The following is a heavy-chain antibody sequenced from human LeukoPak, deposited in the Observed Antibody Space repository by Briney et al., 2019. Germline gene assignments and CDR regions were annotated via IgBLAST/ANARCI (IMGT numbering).Heavy chain of an antibody. Sequence: GGSLRLSCGASGFTFSNYWMSWVRQAPGKGLEWVSAVNSFTGNTYYTDSVKGRFTISRDTSRNTFFLQMNSLRAEDTAMYYCATKAVGDTYDLFYWGQGTLVTVSS. J-gene: IGHJ4*02. D-gene: IGHD3-3*01. CDR1: GFTFSNYW. V-gene: IGHV3-23*01. CDR2: VNSFTGNT. CDR3: ATKAVGDTYDLFY.